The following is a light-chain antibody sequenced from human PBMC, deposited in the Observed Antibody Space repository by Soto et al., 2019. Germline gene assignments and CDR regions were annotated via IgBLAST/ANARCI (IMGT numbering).Light chain of an antibody. CDR3: CSYAGTYTVV. V-gene: IGLV2-11*01. CDR1: SSAVGGYNF. Sequence: QSALTQPRSVSESPGQSVTISCTGTSSAVGGYNFVSWYQQHPGKAPKLMIYDVNKRPSGVPDRFSGSKSGNTASLTISGLQAEDEADYYCCSYAGTYTVVFGGGTKLTVL. J-gene: IGLJ2*01. CDR2: DVN.